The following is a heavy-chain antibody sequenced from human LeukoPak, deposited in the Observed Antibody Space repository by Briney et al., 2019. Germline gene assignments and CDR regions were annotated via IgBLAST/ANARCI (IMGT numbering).Heavy chain of an antibody. J-gene: IGHJ4*02. D-gene: IGHD5-18*01. CDR2: IWYDGSNK. V-gene: IGHV3-33*01. CDR1: GFTFSSYG. CDR3: ARDVTYQRGYSYGHQPGYFDY. Sequence: GRSLRLSCAASGFTFSSYGMHWVRKAPGKGLEREAVIWYDGSNKYYADSVKGRFTISRDNSKNTLYLQMNSLRAEDTAVYYCARDVTYQRGYSYGHQPGYFDYWGQGTLVTVSS.